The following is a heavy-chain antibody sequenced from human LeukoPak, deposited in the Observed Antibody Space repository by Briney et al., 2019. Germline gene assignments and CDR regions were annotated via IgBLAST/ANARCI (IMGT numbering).Heavy chain of an antibody. CDR2: IKQDGSEK. CDR3: ARDFRGTYFEADAFDI. D-gene: IGHD1-26*01. J-gene: IGHJ3*02. Sequence: GGSLRLSCAASGFTFSTYWMSWVRQAPGKGLEWVANIKQDGSEKYYVDPVKGRFTISRDNAENSLYLQMNSLRAEDTAVYYCARDFRGTYFEADAFDIWGQGTMVTVSS. CDR1: GFTFSTYW. V-gene: IGHV3-7*01.